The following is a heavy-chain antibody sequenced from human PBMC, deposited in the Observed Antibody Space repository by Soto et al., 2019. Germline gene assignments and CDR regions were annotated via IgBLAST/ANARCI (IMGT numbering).Heavy chain of an antibody. CDR3: ARGGVSTRTFDY. CDR1: GYNFAGYW. D-gene: IGHD3-3*01. CDR2: IYPSDSDT. J-gene: IGHJ4*02. V-gene: IGHV5-51*01. Sequence: GESLKISCKGSGYNFAGYWIAWVRQMPGKGLELMGIIYPSDSDTRYRPSFQGQVTISANKSISSAYLQWSSLRASDTAMYYCARGGVSTRTFDYWGQGTPVTVSS.